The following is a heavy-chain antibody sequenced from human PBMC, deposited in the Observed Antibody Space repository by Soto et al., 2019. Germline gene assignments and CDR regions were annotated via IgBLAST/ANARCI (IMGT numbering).Heavy chain of an antibody. V-gene: IGHV4-59*01. CDR1: GGSISSYY. Sequence: SETLSLTCTVSGGSISSYYWSWIRQPPGKGLEWIGYIYYSGSTNYDPSLKSRVTISVDTSKNKFSLKLSSVTAADTAVYYCARHGIDFWSGYYTDYYYGMDVWGQGTTVIVSS. D-gene: IGHD3-3*01. J-gene: IGHJ6*02. CDR2: IYYSGST. CDR3: ARHGIDFWSGYYTDYYYGMDV.